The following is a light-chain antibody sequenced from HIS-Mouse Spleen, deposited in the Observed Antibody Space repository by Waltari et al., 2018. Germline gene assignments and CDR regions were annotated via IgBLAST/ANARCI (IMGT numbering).Light chain of an antibody. Sequence: QSALTQPASVSGSPGQSITIPCTGTSSDVGSYNLVPWYQQHPGKAPKLMIYEGIKRPSGVSNRFSGSKSGNTASLTISGLQAEDEADYYCCSYAVSSTWVFGGGTKLTVL. CDR1: SSDVGSYNL. CDR2: EGI. J-gene: IGLJ3*02. CDR3: CSYAVSSTWV. V-gene: IGLV2-23*01.